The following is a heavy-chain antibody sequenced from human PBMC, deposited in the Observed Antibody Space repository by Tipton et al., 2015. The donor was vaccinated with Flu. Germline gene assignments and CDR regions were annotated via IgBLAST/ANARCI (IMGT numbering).Heavy chain of an antibody. V-gene: IGHV4-59*01. J-gene: IGHJ3*02. CDR1: GGSISSYY. CDR2: IYYSGCT. Sequence: TLSLTCTVSGGSISSYYWSWIRQPPGKGLEWIGYIYYSGCTNYNPSLKSRVTISVDTSKNQFSLKLSSVTAADTAVYYCARRTMAENDAFDIWGQGTMVTVSS. CDR3: ARRTMAENDAFDI. D-gene: IGHD4/OR15-4a*01.